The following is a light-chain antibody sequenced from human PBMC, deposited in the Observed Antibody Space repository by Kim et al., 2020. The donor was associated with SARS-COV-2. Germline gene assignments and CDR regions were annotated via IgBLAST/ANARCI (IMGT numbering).Light chain of an antibody. CDR1: QDISNY. V-gene: IGKV1-33*01. Sequence: DIQMTQSPSSLSASVGDRVTITCQASQDISNYLNWYQQKPGKAPKLLIYDASNLETGVPSRFSGSGSGTDFTFTISSLQPEDIATYYCQQYDNLPYTFGQGTELDI. CDR3: QQYDNLPYT. CDR2: DAS. J-gene: IGKJ2*01.